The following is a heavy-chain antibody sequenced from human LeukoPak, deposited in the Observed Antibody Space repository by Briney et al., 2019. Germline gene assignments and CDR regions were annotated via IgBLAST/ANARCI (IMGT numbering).Heavy chain of an antibody. CDR1: GFTFSNYG. CDR3: AKSLATVVTPSDY. V-gene: IGHV3-30*02. CDR2: IHYDGSNK. D-gene: IGHD4-23*01. Sequence: GGSLRLSCAVSGFTFSNYGMHWVRRAPGKGLEWVAFIHYDGSNKYYADSVRGRFTISRDNSKNTLFLQMNSLRADDTAVYYCAKSLATVVTPSDYWGQGTLVTVSS. J-gene: IGHJ4*02.